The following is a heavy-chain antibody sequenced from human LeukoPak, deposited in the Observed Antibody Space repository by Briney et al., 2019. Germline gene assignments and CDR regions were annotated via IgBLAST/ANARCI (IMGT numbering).Heavy chain of an antibody. CDR1: GYSFTTYW. CDR3: ARRGYYSYDAFDI. CDR2: IYPGDSNT. V-gene: IGHV5-51*01. Sequence: GESLKISCKGSGYSFTTYWIGWVRQMPGKGLEWMGIIYPGDSNTRYSPSFQGQVTISADKSISTAYLQWSSLKASDTAMYYCARRGYYSYDAFDIWGQGTMVTASS. J-gene: IGHJ3*02. D-gene: IGHD3-22*01.